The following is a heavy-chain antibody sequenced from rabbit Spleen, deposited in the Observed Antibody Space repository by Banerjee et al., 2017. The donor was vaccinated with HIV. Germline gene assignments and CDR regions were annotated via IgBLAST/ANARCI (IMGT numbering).Heavy chain of an antibody. J-gene: IGHJ3*01. CDR2: IYAGSSGST. V-gene: IGHV1S45*01. D-gene: IGHD4-1*01. Sequence: QEQLVESGGGLVQPGASLTLTCKASGFSFSSGYDMCWVRQAPGKGLEWIACIYAGSSGSTYSASWAKGRFTISKTSSTTVTLQMTSLTAADTATYFCARDLAGVIGWNFGWWGQGTLVTVS. CDR3: ARDLAGVIGWNFGW. CDR1: GFSFSSGYD.